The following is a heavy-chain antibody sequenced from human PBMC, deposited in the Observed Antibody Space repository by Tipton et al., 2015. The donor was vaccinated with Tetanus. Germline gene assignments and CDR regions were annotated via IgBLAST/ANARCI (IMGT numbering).Heavy chain of an antibody. J-gene: IGHJ4*02. CDR1: GASVRSESYY. CDR3: TRDAGDSGH. CDR2: IYFNGTT. D-gene: IGHD2-21*02. V-gene: IGHV4-61*01. Sequence: TLSLTCTVSGASVRSESYYWSWIRQPPGKGLEWIGYIYFNGTTKYNPALKSRVTISVDTSKKQFSLSLTSVTAADTAVYYCTRDAGDSGHWGQGTLVTVSS.